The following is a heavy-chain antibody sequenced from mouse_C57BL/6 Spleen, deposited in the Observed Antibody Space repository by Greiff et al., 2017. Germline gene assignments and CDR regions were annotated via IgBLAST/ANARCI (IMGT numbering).Heavy chain of an antibody. CDR2: IDPSDSYT. CDR1: GYTFTSYW. J-gene: IGHJ3*01. V-gene: IGHV1-69*01. Sequence: QVQLQQPGAELVMPGASVKLSCKASGYTFTSYWMHWVKQRPGQGLEWIGEIDPSDSYTNYNQKFKGKSTLTVDKSSSTAYMQLSSLTSEDSAVYYCARGGTWGWFADWGQGTLVTVSA. D-gene: IGHD3-3*01. CDR3: ARGGTWGWFAD.